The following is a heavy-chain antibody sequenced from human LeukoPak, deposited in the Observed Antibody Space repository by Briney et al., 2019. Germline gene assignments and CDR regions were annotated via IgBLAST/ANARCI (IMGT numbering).Heavy chain of an antibody. D-gene: IGHD3-22*01. CDR2: ISTNGGGT. CDR1: GFTFSTYA. Sequence: GGSLRLSCAASGFTFSTYAMHWVRQTPGKGLEYVSAISTNGGGTYYANSVKGRFTISRDNAKNSPYLQMNSLRDEDTAVYYCARAAPYYYDSSGYSAFDSWGQGTMVTVSA. CDR3: ARAAPYYYDSSGYSAFDS. V-gene: IGHV3-64*01. J-gene: IGHJ3*02.